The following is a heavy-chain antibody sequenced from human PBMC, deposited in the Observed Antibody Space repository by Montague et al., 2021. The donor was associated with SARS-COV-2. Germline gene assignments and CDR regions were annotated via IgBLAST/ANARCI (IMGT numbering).Heavy chain of an antibody. CDR1: GGSISSSSYY. CDR3: ARLHCSSTSCYYLFFAETCPFDY. J-gene: IGHJ4*02. V-gene: IGHV4-39*01. Sequence: SETLSLTCTVSGGSISSSSYYWGWIRQPPGKGLEWIGSIYYSGSTYYNPSLKSRVTISVDTSKNQFSLKLSSVTAADTAVYYCARLHCSSTSCYYLFFAETCPFDYWGQGTLVTVSS. CDR2: IYYSGST. D-gene: IGHD2-2*01.